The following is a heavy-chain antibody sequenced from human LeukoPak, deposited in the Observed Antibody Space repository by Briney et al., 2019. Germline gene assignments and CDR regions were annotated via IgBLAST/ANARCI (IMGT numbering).Heavy chain of an antibody. V-gene: IGHV3-30*18. Sequence: PGRSLRLSCAASGFTFSTYGMHWVRQAPGKGREWVTDISDDGSSKYYADSVKGRYTISRDNSKNTLYLQENSLRDEDTAVHYCAKDSSSGWYGDYFDYWGPGILVTASS. CDR1: GFTFSTYG. D-gene: IGHD6-19*01. CDR2: ISDDGSSK. J-gene: IGHJ4*02. CDR3: AKDSSSGWYGDYFDY.